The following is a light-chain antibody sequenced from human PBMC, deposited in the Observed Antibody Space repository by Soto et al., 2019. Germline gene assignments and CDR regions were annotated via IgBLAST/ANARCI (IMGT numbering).Light chain of an antibody. CDR2: GVS. Sequence: EIVLTQSPGTLSLSPGERATLACWASQSVSSNFLAWYQQKPGQSPRLLIYGVSSRATAIPDRFSGSGSGTDFTLTISSLEPEDFAVYYCHQYSSSPATFGQGTKVDIK. CDR1: QSVSSNF. J-gene: IGKJ1*01. CDR3: HQYSSSPAT. V-gene: IGKV3-20*01.